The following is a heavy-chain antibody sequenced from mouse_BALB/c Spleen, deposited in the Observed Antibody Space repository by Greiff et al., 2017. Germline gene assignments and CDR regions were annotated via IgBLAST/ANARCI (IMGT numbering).Heavy chain of an antibody. J-gene: IGHJ4*01. Sequence: VQLQESGPGLVQPSQSLSITCTVSGFSLPSYGVHWVRQSPGKGLEWLGVIWSGGSTDYNAAFISRLSISKDNSKSQVFFKMNSLQANDTAIYYCFTYDYAMDYWGQGTAVTVSS. D-gene: IGHD5-1*01. CDR3: FTYDYAMDY. CDR1: GFSLPSYG. CDR2: IWSGGST. V-gene: IGHV2-2*02.